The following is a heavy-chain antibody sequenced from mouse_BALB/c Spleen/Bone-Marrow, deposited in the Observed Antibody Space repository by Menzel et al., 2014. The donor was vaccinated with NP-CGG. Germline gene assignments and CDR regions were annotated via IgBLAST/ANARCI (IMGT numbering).Heavy chain of an antibody. J-gene: IGHJ1*01. CDR3: ARQGYGYVDVDV. CDR1: GFAFSSYD. CDR2: ISSGGGST. D-gene: IGHD1-2*01. V-gene: IGHV5-12-1*01. Sequence: EVKLVESGGGLVKPGGSLKLSCAASGFAFSSYDMSWVRQTPEKRLEWVAYISSGGGSTYYPDTVKGRLTISRDNAKNTLYLQMSSLKSEDTAMYCCARQGYGYVDVDVWGAGTTVTVSS.